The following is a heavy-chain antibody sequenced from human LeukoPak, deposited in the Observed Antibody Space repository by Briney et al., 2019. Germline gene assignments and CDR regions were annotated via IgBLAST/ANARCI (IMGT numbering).Heavy chain of an antibody. CDR3: AKGSGYSYGCDY. J-gene: IGHJ4*02. V-gene: IGHV3-30*02. Sequence: AGGSLRLSCAASGFTFNNYGMHWVRQAPGKGLEWLAFIRYDGSNTYYADSVKGRFTISRDNSKNTLYLQMNSLRAEDTAVYYCAKGSGYSYGCDYWGQGTLVTVSS. CDR2: IRYDGSNT. D-gene: IGHD5-18*01. CDR1: GFTFNNYG.